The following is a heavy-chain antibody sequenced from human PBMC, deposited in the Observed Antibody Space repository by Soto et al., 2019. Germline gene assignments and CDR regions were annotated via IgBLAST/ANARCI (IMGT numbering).Heavy chain of an antibody. Sequence: SVEVSFKDSRYTFTGYYMHWVREAPGQGLEWMGWINPNSGGTNYAQKFQGRVTMTRDTSISTAYMELSRLRSDDTAVYYCASIDFDVIVVVPAAMNYFQHWGQGTLVTVS. CDR1: RYTFTGYY. CDR3: ASIDFDVIVVVPAAMNYFQH. D-gene: IGHD2-2*01. V-gene: IGHV1-2*02. J-gene: IGHJ1*01. CDR2: INPNSGGT.